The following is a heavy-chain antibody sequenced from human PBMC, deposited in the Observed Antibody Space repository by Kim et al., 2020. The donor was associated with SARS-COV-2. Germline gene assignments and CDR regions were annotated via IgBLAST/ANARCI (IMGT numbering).Heavy chain of an antibody. Sequence: GNTNYAPKPQGRVTMTTGTSTSTAYMELRSLRSDDTAVYYCAREGDMIDYWGQGTLVTVSS. CDR3: AREGDMIDY. J-gene: IGHJ4*02. V-gene: IGHV1-18*01. CDR2: GNT. D-gene: IGHD2-21*02.